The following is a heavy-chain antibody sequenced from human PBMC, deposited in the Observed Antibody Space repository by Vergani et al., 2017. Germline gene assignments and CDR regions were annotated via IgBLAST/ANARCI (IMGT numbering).Heavy chain of an antibody. V-gene: IGHV1-69*12. D-gene: IGHD3-10*01. CDR3: AGNYYYGSGSYSSFDY. CDR2: IIPIFGTA. Sequence: QVQLVQSGAEVKKPGSSVKVSCKASGGTFSSYAISWVRQAPGQGLEWMGGIIPIFGTANYAQKFQGRVTITADESTSTAYMKLSSLRSEDTAVYYCAGNYYYGSGSYSSFDYWGQGTLVTVSS. J-gene: IGHJ4*02. CDR1: GGTFSSYA.